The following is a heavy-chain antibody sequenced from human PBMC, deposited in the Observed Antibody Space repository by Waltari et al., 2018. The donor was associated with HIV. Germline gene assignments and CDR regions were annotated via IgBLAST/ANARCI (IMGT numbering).Heavy chain of an antibody. J-gene: IGHJ6*02. Sequence: EVQLVESGGGLVQPGGSLRLPCAASGFTFSSYDMHWVRQATGNGREWASAIGTAGDTYYPGSVKGRFTISRENAKNSLYLQMNSLRAGDTAVYYCARGSLDYGDPGNYYYYGMDVWGQGTTVTVSS. CDR3: ARGSLDYGDPGNYYYYGMDV. V-gene: IGHV3-13*01. D-gene: IGHD4-17*01. CDR1: GFTFSSYD. CDR2: IGTAGDT.